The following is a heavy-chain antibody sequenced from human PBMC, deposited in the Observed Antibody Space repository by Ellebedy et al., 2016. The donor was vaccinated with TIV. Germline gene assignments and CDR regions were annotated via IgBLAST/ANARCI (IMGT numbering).Heavy chain of an antibody. V-gene: IGHV1-18*01. D-gene: IGHD4-23*01. CDR1: GYTFTSYG. CDR3: ARAVKVVTALSLEDY. J-gene: IGHJ4*02. Sequence: ASVKVSXKASGYTFTSYGISWVRQAPGQGLEWMGWISAYNGNTNYAQKLQGRVTMTTDTSTSTAYMELRSLRSDDTAVYYCARAVKVVTALSLEDYWGQGTLVTVSS. CDR2: ISAYNGNT.